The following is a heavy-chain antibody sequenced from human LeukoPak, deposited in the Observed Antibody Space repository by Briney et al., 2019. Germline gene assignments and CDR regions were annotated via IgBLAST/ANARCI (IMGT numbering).Heavy chain of an antibody. V-gene: IGHV3-73*01. J-gene: IGHJ6*03. Sequence: GGSLRLSCAASGFTFSGSAMHWVRQASGKGLELVGRIRSKANSYATAYAASVKGRFTISRDDSKNTAYLQMNSLKTEDTAVYYCTRHEDYYYYYMDVWGKGTTVTVSS. CDR2: IRSKANSYAT. CDR1: GFTFSGSA. CDR3: TRHEDYYYYYMDV.